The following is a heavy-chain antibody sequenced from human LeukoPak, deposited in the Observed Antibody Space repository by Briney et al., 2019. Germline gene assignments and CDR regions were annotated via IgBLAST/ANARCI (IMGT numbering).Heavy chain of an antibody. J-gene: IGHJ4*02. CDR3: ARIPLGYSGAYYFDY. D-gene: IGHD5-12*01. V-gene: IGHV4-4*09. CDR1: RGSISGSIRSYY. CDR2: ISSSGSV. Sequence: SETLSLTCTVSRGSISGSIRSYYWSWLRQPPGKGLEWIGYISSSGSVNDNPSLRSRVTISVDTSRNQFFLNLSSVSAADTAVYYCARIPLGYSGAYYFDYWGQGTLVTVSP.